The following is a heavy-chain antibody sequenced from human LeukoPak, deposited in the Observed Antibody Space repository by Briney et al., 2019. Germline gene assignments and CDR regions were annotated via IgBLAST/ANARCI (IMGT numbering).Heavy chain of an antibody. Sequence: ASVKVSCKASGYTFTSYGISWVRQAPGQGLEWMGWISAYNGNTNYAQKLRGRVTMTTDTSTSTAYMELRSLRSDDTAVYYCARTTMVRGVYGMDVWGQGTTVTVSS. CDR1: GYTFTSYG. V-gene: IGHV1-18*01. J-gene: IGHJ6*02. CDR3: ARTTMVRGVYGMDV. CDR2: ISAYNGNT. D-gene: IGHD3-10*01.